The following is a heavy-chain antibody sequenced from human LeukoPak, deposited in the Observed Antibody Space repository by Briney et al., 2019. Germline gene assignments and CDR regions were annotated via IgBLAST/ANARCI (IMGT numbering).Heavy chain of an antibody. CDR3: ARAPEWELLSRLPLDY. Sequence: GASVKVSCKASGYIFISSGISWVRQAPGQGLDWMGWISVYNGNTNYAQNFQGRVTMTTNTSTSTAYMELRSLRPDDTAAYYCARAPEWELLSRLPLDYWGQGTLVAVSS. CDR2: ISVYNGNT. D-gene: IGHD1-26*01. J-gene: IGHJ4*02. CDR1: GYIFISSG. V-gene: IGHV1-18*01.